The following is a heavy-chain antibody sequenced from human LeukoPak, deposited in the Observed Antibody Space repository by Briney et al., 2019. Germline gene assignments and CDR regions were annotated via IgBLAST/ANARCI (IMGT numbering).Heavy chain of an antibody. J-gene: IGHJ4*02. Sequence: GGSLRLSCAASGFTFSGHNMNWVRQAPGKGLEWISFVSISSGTIYYADSVKGRFRISRDNAKSSLDLEMNSLRAEDTAVYYCARAISTVGGVRNYFDSWGQGTLVTVSS. CDR1: GFTFSGHN. CDR2: VSISSGTI. D-gene: IGHD3-16*01. CDR3: ARAISTVGGVRNYFDS. V-gene: IGHV3-48*04.